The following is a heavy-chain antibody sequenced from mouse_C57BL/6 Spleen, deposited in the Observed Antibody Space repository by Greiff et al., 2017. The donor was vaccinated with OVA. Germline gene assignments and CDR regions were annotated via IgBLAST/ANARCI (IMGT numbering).Heavy chain of an antibody. D-gene: IGHD1-1*01. CDR1: GYTFTSYW. CDR3: ARSDYGSRYLYCFDY. J-gene: IGHJ2*01. Sequence: QVQLQQPGAELVKPGASVKMSCKASGYTFTSYWITWVKQRPGQGLEWIGDIYPGSGSTNYNEKFKSKATLTVDTSSSTAYMQLSSLTSEDSAVYYCARSDYGSRYLYCFDYWGQGTTLTVSA. V-gene: IGHV1-55*01. CDR2: IYPGSGST.